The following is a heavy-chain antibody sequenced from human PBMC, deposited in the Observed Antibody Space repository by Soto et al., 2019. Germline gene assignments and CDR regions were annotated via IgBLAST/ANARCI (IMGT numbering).Heavy chain of an antibody. Sequence: SVKVSCKASGGTFSSYAISWVRQAPGQGLEWMGGIIPIFGTANYAQKFQGRITITADESTSTAYMELSSLRSEDTAVYYCAREWDTAMVREWYFDYWGQGTLVTVSS. J-gene: IGHJ4*02. D-gene: IGHD5-18*01. V-gene: IGHV1-69*13. CDR3: AREWDTAMVREWYFDY. CDR1: GGTFSSYA. CDR2: IIPIFGTA.